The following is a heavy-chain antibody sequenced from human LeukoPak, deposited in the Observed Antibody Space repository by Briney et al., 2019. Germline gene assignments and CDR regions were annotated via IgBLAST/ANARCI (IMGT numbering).Heavy chain of an antibody. CDR2: ISPYNGNT. CDR1: GYTFTTYG. D-gene: IGHD3-10*01. Sequence: ASVKVSCKASGYTFTTYGISWVRQAPGQGLEWMGWISPYNGNTKYAQKVQGRVAMTTDTSTSTAYMELRSLRSDDTAVYYCARGNFYDNKGYSPELRYWGQGTLVTVSS. V-gene: IGHV1-18*01. J-gene: IGHJ4*02. CDR3: ARGNFYDNKGYSPELRY.